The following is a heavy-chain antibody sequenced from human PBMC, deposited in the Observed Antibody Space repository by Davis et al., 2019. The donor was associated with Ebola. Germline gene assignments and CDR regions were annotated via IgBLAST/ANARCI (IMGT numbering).Heavy chain of an antibody. CDR2: LHPGTSDI. J-gene: IGHJ4*02. CDR1: GYSFITHW. CDR3: TSQGHRGSYLIHDY. D-gene: IGHD5-18*01. Sequence: QVSCKASGYSFITHWIGWVRQMPGKGLEWMTHLHPGTSDIRYSPSFQGHVTISVDNSISTAYLQWSSLKASDTAMYYCTSQGHRGSYLIHDYWGQGTQVIVSS. V-gene: IGHV5-51*01.